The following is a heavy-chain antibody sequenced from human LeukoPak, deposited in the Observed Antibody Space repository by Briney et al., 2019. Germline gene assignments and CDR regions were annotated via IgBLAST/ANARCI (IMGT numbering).Heavy chain of an antibody. Sequence: ASVKVSCKASGYTFTNYGISWVRQAPGQGLEWMGWISAYNGNTNYAQELQGRVTMTTDTSTSIAYMELRSLRSDDTAVYYCARALLWFGELLFPYFDYWGQGTLVTVSS. V-gene: IGHV1-18*01. D-gene: IGHD3-10*01. CDR1: GYTFTNYG. CDR3: ARALLWFGELLFPYFDY. CDR2: ISAYNGNT. J-gene: IGHJ4*02.